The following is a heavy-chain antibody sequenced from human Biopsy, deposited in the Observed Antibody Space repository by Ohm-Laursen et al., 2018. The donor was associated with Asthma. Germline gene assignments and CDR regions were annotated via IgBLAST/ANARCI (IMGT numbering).Heavy chain of an antibody. J-gene: IGHJ6*02. V-gene: IGHV3-30*03. Sequence: SLRLSCTASGFTLSSYVMHWVHQAPGKGLDWVALISFDPLNKQYADWVRGRFTVSRDSSKNTLYLQMNSLRADDTAVYYCARVPVAAAGPYYYGMDVWGQGTTVTVSS. CDR2: ISFDPLNK. CDR1: GFTLSSYV. CDR3: ARVPVAAAGPYYYGMDV. D-gene: IGHD6-13*01.